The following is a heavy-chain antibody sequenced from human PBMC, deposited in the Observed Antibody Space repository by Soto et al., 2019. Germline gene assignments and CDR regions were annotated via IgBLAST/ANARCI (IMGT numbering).Heavy chain of an antibody. J-gene: IGHJ6*02. CDR2: IKTKAEGGAT. V-gene: IGHV3-15*07. CDR1: DFTITNDW. D-gene: IGHD2-15*01. CDR3: TTGSVEGV. Sequence: EVQLVESGGGLVKPGGSLRLSCAASDFTITNDWMNWVRQAPGKGLEWVGRIKTKAEGGATDYAAPLKGRFTISIDDSRNTLFLQMNSLKTEDTAVYYCTTGSVEGVWGQGATVTVSS.